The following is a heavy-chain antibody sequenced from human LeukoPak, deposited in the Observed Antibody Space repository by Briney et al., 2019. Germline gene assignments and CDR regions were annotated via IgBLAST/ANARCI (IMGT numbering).Heavy chain of an antibody. J-gene: IGHJ3*02. CDR1: GFTFSSYS. Sequence: GGSLRLSCGASGFTFSSYSMNWVRQAPGKGLEWVSSISSSSSYIYYADSVKGRFTISRDNAKNSLYLQMNSLRAEDTAVYYCARGPALDGAFDIWGQGTMVTVSS. CDR3: ARGPALDGAFDI. V-gene: IGHV3-21*01. CDR2: ISSSSSYI. D-gene: IGHD1-1*01.